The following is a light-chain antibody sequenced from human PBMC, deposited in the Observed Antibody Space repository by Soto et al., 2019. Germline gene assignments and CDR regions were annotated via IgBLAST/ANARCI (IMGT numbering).Light chain of an antibody. CDR2: DAS. CDR3: QKYNSAPLN. J-gene: IGKJ3*01. CDR1: QSISSW. V-gene: IGKV1-5*01. Sequence: DIQMTPSPSTLSASVVYRFTITCLASQSISSWLAWYQQKPGKAPKLLIYDASSLESGVPSRFSGSGSATEFTLTISSLQPDDVATYYCQKYNSAPLNFGPGNTVDIK.